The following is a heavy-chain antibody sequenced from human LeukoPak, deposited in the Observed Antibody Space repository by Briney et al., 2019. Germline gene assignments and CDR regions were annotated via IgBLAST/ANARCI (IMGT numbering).Heavy chain of an antibody. J-gene: IGHJ4*02. CDR3: VRGGFWSGYYMPPFDS. V-gene: IGHV3-74*01. Sequence: GGSLRLSRAASGFTFSSYWMHWVRQAPGKGLVWVSHINRDGSSTNYADSVKGRFTISKDNAKNTLYLQMNSLRADDTAVYYCVRGGFWSGYYMPPFDSWGQGTLVTVSS. CDR1: GFTFSSYW. CDR2: INRDGSST. D-gene: IGHD3-3*01.